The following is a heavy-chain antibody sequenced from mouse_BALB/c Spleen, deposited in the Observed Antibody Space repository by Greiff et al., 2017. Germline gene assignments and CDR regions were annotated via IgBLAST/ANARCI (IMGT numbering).Heavy chain of an antibody. CDR1: GYTFTSSW. CDR2: INPSTGYT. CDR3: ARSDYYGSSYYFDD. J-gene: IGHJ2*01. Sequence: QVQLKQSGAELAKPGASVKMSCKASGYTFTSSWMHWVKQRPGQGLEWIGYINPSTGYTEYNQKFKDKATLTADKSSSTAYMQLSSLTSEDSAVYYCARSDYYGSSYYFDDWGQGTTLTVSS. D-gene: IGHD1-1*01. V-gene: IGHV1-7*01.